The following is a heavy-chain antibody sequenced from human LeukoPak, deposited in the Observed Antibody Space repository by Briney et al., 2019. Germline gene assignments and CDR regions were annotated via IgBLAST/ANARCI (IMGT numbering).Heavy chain of an antibody. Sequence: ASVKVSCKTSGYTFSDYAVQWVRQAPVQRLEWMGWINAGNGKIRYSQKFQDRVAISRDTSATTAYLDLSSLKSEDTAVYYCARARWTSTVTTYYLDFWGQGTLVTVSS. D-gene: IGHD4-17*01. J-gene: IGHJ4*02. CDR3: ARARWTSTVTTYYLDF. V-gene: IGHV1-3*01. CDR1: GYTFSDYA. CDR2: INAGNGKI.